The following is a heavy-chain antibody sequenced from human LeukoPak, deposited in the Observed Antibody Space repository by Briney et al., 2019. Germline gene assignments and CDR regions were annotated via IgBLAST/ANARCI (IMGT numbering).Heavy chain of an antibody. CDR3: ARSRSGYSYDHAAFDI. J-gene: IGHJ3*02. Sequence: SETLSLTRTVAGGSISSYYWSWIRQPPGKGLEWIAYIDYRGSTTYNPSLKSRVSISVDTSRNQFSLKLSSVTAADTAVYYCARSRSGYSYDHAAFDIWGQGTMVTVSS. CDR2: IDYRGST. D-gene: IGHD5-18*01. V-gene: IGHV4-59*01. CDR1: GGSISSYY.